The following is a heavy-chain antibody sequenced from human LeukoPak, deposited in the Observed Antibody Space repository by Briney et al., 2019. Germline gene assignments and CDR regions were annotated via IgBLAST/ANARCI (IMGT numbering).Heavy chain of an antibody. CDR3: ASRSGWYSAAFDM. CDR1: GTSFTSYW. D-gene: IGHD6-19*01. CDR2: IYPGDSDT. V-gene: IGHV5-51*01. J-gene: IGHJ3*02. Sequence: GESLKISCKGSGTSFTSYWIGWVRQMPGKGLEWMGIIYPGDSDTRYSPSFQGQVTISADKSISTAYLQWSSLKASDTAMYYFASRSGWYSAAFDMWGQGTMVTVSS.